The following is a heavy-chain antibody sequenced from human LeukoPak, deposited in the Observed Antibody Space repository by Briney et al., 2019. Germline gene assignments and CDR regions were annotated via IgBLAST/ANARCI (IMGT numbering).Heavy chain of an antibody. CDR2: FDPEDGET. J-gene: IGHJ4*02. D-gene: IGHD3-22*01. CDR1: GGTFSSYA. V-gene: IGHV1-24*01. Sequence: EASVKVSCKASGGTFSSYAISWVRQAPGKGLEWMGGFDPEDGETIYAQELRGRVTMTKDTSTDTAYMELSSLRSEDTAVYYCATWYYYDSSDYYLADYWGQGTLVTVSS. CDR3: ATWYYYDSSDYYLADY.